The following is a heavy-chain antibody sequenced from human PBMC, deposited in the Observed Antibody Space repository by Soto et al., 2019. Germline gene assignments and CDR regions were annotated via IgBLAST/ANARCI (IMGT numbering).Heavy chain of an antibody. CDR3: ARLSPKTVGATPD. J-gene: IGHJ4*02. D-gene: IGHD1-26*01. CDR1: GGSISSSSYY. Sequence: QLQLQESGPGLVKPSETLSLTCTVSGGSISSSSYYWGWIRQPPGKGLEWIGSIYYSGSTYYNPSLKSRVTTSVATSHNQFSRKLSSVTAADTAVYYCARLSPKTVGATPDWGQGTLVTVSS. CDR2: IYYSGST. V-gene: IGHV4-39*01.